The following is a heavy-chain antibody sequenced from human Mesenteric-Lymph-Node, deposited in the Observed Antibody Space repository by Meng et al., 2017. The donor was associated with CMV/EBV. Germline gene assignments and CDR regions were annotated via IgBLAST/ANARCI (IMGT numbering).Heavy chain of an antibody. D-gene: IGHD1-1*01. J-gene: IGHJ5*02. CDR2: IKQDGSEK. V-gene: IGHV3-7*01. CDR1: GFTFSSYW. CDR3: ARAGRTAWFDP. Sequence: GESLKISCAASGFTFSSYWMSWVRQAPGKGLEWVANIKQDGSEKYYVDSVKGRFTISRDNAKNSLYLQMNSLRAEDTAVYYCARAGRTAWFDPWGQGTLVTVSS.